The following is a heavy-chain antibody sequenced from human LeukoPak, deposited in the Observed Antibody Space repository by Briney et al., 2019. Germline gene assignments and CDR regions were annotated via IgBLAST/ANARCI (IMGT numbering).Heavy chain of an antibody. J-gene: IGHJ4*02. CDR3: ARDENYYDSSGQEPFDY. V-gene: IGHV3-33*01. CDR2: IWYDGSNK. CDR1: GFTFSSYG. Sequence: GGSLGLSCAASGFTFSSYGMHWVRQAPGKGLEWVAVIWYDGSNKYYADSVKGRFTISRDNSKNTLYLQMNSLRAEDTAVYYCARDENYYDSSGQEPFDYWGQGTLVTVSS. D-gene: IGHD3-22*01.